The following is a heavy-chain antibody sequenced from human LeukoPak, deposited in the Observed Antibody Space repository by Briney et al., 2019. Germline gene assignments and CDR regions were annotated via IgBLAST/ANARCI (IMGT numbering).Heavy chain of an antibody. CDR2: INHSGAI. CDR1: GASFSAND. Sequence: PSETLSLTCAVYGASFSANDWLWIRQPPGKGLEWIGEINHSGAITYKPSLKSRLTISSDTSKNQFSLKLSSVTAADTAVYYCARYCGSENYCISYWGQGTLVTVSS. CDR3: ARYCGSENYCISY. J-gene: IGHJ4*02. D-gene: IGHD3-10*01. V-gene: IGHV4-34*01.